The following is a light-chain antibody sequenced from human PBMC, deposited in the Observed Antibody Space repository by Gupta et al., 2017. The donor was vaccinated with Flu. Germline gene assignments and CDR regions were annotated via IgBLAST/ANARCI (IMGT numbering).Light chain of an antibody. V-gene: IGKV4-1*01. Sequence: VMTQSPDSLAVSLGERAPINCKSSQSVLYSSNNKNYLAWYKQKPGQPPKLLIYWASTRESGVPDRFSGSGSGTDFTLTISSLQAEDVAVYYCQQYYSTPYTFGQGTKLEIK. CDR2: WAS. CDR1: QSVLYSSNNKNY. J-gene: IGKJ2*01. CDR3: QQYYSTPYT.